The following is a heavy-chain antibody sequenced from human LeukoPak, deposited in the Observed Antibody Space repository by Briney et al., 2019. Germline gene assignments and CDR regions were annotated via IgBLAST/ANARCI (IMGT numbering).Heavy chain of an antibody. CDR3: ARRRECSGSSCYYFDY. CDR2: ISNSGSTI. V-gene: IGHV3-11*01. D-gene: IGHD1-26*01. J-gene: IGHJ4*02. CDR1: GFTFSDYY. Sequence: GGSLRLSCAASGFTFSDYYMTWIRRSPGKGLEWVSYISNSGSTIYYADSLKGRFTISRDNAKTSLYLQMNSLRAEDSAVYYCARRRECSGSSCYYFDYWGQGTLVTVSS.